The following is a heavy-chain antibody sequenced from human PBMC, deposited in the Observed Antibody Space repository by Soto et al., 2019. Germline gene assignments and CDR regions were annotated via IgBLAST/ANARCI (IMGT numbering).Heavy chain of an antibody. CDR3: ASMLCSGGSCYEDYYYYYMDV. V-gene: IGHV1-18*01. D-gene: IGHD2-15*01. J-gene: IGHJ6*03. Sequence: ASVKVSCKASGYTFTSYGISWVRQAPGQGLEWMGWISAYNGNTNYAQKHQGRVTMTTDTSTSTAYMELRSLRSDDTAVYYCASMLCSGGSCYEDYYYYYMDVWGKGTTVTVSS. CDR2: ISAYNGNT. CDR1: GYTFTSYG.